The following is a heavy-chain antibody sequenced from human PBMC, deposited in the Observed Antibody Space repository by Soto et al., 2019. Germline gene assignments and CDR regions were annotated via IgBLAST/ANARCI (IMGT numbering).Heavy chain of an antibody. V-gene: IGHV1-3*01. D-gene: IGHD6-19*01. Sequence: ASVKVSCKASGYTFTSYAMPWVRQAPGQRLEWMGWINAGNGNTKYSQKFQGRVTITRDTSASTAYMELSSLRSEDTAVYYCAVAPSSGWFDYWGQGTLVTVSS. J-gene: IGHJ4*02. CDR2: INAGNGNT. CDR3: AVAPSSGWFDY. CDR1: GYTFTSYA.